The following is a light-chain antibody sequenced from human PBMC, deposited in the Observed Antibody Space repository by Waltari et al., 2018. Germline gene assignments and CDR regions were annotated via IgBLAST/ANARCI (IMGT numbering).Light chain of an antibody. Sequence: AIRMTQSPSSLSASTGDRVTITCRASQGISSYLAWYQQKPGKAPKLLLYAASTFQNGVPSRFSGSGSGTDFTLTISCLQSEDFATYYCQQYYSYPRTFGQGTKVEIK. CDR1: QGISSY. CDR3: QQYYSYPRT. CDR2: AAS. J-gene: IGKJ1*01. V-gene: IGKV1-8*01.